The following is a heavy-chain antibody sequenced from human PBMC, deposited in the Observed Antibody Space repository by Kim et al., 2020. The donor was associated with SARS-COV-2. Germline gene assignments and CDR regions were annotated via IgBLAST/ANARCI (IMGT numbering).Heavy chain of an antibody. J-gene: IGHJ4*02. CDR3: AKLFEEGYCSGGSCYSFDY. Sequence: GRFTISRDNSKNTIYLQMDSLRAEDTAVYYCAKLFEEGYCSGGSCYSFDYWGQGTLVTVSS. D-gene: IGHD2-15*01. V-gene: IGHV3-23*01.